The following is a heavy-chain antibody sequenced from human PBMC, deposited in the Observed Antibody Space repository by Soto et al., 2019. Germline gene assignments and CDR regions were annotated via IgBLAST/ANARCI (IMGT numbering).Heavy chain of an antibody. V-gene: IGHV1-46*01. CDR2: INPSGGST. D-gene: IGHD1-20*01. J-gene: IGHJ6*02. CDR1: GYTFTSYY. CDR3: ASGLTAAYYYYYGMDG. Sequence: GASVKVSCKASGYTFTSYYMHWVRQAPGQGLEWMGIINPSGGSTSYAQKFQGRVTMTRDTSTSTVYMELSSLRSEDTAVYYCASGLTAAYYYYYGMDGWGQGPTVTVSS.